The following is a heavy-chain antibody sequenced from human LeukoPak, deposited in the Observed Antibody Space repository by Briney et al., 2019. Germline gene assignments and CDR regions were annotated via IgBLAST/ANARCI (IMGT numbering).Heavy chain of an antibody. CDR1: GGSISSSSYY. J-gene: IGHJ5*02. V-gene: IGHV4-39*07. Sequence: SETLSLPCTVSGGSISSSSYYWGWIRQPPGKRLEWIGSIYYSGSTYYNPSLKSRVTISVDTSKNQFSLKLSSVTAADTAVYYCARKENWFDAWGQGTLVTVSS. CDR2: IYYSGST. CDR3: ARKENWFDA.